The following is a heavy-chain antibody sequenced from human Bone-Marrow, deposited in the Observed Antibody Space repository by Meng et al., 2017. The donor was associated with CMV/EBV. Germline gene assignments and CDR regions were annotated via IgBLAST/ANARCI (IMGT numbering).Heavy chain of an antibody. CDR3: ARGSGAGGLRYYYGMDV. J-gene: IGHJ6*02. CDR2: MNPNSGNT. D-gene: IGHD3-16*01. Sequence: ASVKVSCKASGYTFTSYDINWVRQATGQGLEWMGWMNPNSGNTGYAQKFQGRVTITRNTSISTAYMELSSLGSEDTAVYYGARGSGAGGLRYYYGMDVWGQGTTVTGSS. CDR1: GYTFTSYD. V-gene: IGHV1-8*01.